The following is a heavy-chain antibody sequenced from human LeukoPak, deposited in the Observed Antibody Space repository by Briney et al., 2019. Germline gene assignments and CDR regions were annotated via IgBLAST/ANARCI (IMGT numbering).Heavy chain of an antibody. V-gene: IGHV3-30*18. CDR2: ISYDGSNK. J-gene: IGHJ4*02. D-gene: IGHD2-21*02. Sequence: GGSLRLSCAASGFTFSSYGMHWVRQAPGKGLEWVAVISYDGSNKYYADSVKGRFTISRDNSKNTLYLQMNSLRAEDTAVYYCAKDSGGGDCAFDYWGQGTLVTVSS. CDR1: GFTFSSYG. CDR3: AKDSGGGDCAFDY.